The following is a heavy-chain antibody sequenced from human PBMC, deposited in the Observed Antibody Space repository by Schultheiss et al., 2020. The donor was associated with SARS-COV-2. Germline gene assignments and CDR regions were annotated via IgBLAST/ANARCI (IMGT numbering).Heavy chain of an antibody. CDR3: AKDLSGWYSSSSLYGMDV. J-gene: IGHJ6*02. CDR2: IYSGGST. CDR1: GLTVSSNY. V-gene: IGHV3-66*02. D-gene: IGHD6-6*01. Sequence: GGSLRLSCAASGLTVSSNYMSWVRQAPGKGLEWVSVIYSGGSTYYADSVKGRFTISRDNSKNTLYLQMSSLRGDDTAVYYCAKDLSGWYSSSSLYGMDVWGQGTTVTVSS.